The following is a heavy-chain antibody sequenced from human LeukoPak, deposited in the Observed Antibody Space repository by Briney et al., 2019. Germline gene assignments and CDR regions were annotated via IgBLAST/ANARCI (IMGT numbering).Heavy chain of an antibody. J-gene: IGHJ4*02. CDR1: GFTFEDYG. V-gene: IGHV3-20*04. CDR2: IDRNGDST. D-gene: IGHD4-17*01. CDR3: ARADTTGGYYFDY. Sequence: PGGSLRLSCAASGFTFEDYGMSWVRQGPGKGLEWVSAIDRNGDSTGYADSVKGRFTISRDNAKNSLYLQMNSLRAEDTAVYYCARADTTGGYYFDYWGQGTLVTVSS.